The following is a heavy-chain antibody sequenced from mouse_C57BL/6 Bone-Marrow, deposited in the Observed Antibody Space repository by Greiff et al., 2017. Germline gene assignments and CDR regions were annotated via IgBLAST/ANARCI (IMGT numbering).Heavy chain of an antibody. J-gene: IGHJ3*01. Sequence: VQGVESGPELVKPGASVKISCKASGYSFTSYYIHWVKQRPGQGLEWIGWIYPGSGNTKYNEKFKGKATLTADTSSSTAYMQLSSLTSEDSAVYYCARCYDYDPAWFAYWGQGTLVTVSA. CDR2: IYPGSGNT. D-gene: IGHD2-4*01. CDR3: ARCYDYDPAWFAY. CDR1: GYSFTSYY. V-gene: IGHV1-66*01.